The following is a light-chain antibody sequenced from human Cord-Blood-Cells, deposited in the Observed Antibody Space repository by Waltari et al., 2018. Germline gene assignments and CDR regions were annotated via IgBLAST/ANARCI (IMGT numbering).Light chain of an antibody. Sequence: QSALTQPASVSGSPGQSITIPCTGTSSDVGGYNYVSWYQQHPGKAPKLMIYEVSNRPSGCSNRFSGAKSGNTASLTISGLQAEDEADYYCSSYTSSSTPYVFGTGTKVTVL. CDR3: SSYTSSSTPYV. CDR1: SSDVGGYNY. J-gene: IGLJ1*01. V-gene: IGLV2-14*01. CDR2: EVS.